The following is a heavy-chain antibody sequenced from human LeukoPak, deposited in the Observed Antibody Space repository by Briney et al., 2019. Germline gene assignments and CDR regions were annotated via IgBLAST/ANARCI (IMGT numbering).Heavy chain of an antibody. CDR1: GFTFNTYW. Sequence: QSGGSLRLSCAAAGFTFNTYWMSWVRQAPGKGLEWVANIKQDGSEKYYVESVKGRFFISRDNAKNSQHLQMNSLRVEDTAVYYCARCEGLYDYFSGSPTYYFYTDVWGKGTTVTVSS. D-gene: IGHD3-16*01. CDR3: ARCEGLYDYFSGSPTYYFYTDV. CDR2: IKQDGSEK. V-gene: IGHV3-7*01. J-gene: IGHJ6*03.